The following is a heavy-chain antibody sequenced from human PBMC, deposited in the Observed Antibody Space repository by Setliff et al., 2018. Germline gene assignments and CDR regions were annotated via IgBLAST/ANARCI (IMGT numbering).Heavy chain of an antibody. Sequence: PSETLSLTCAVSGYSISSGYYWGWIRQPPGKGLEWIGSIYHSGSTYYNPSLKSRVTISVDTSKNQFSLKLSSVTAADMAVYYRAREQWLDPPGYYYMDVWAKGTTVTVSS. CDR3: AREQWLDPPGYYYMDV. CDR2: IYHSGST. CDR1: GYSISSGYY. J-gene: IGHJ6*03. D-gene: IGHD6-19*01. V-gene: IGHV4-38-2*02.